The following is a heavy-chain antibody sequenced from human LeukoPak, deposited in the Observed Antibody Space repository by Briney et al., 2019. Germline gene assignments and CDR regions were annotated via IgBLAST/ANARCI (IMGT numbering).Heavy chain of an antibody. V-gene: IGHV3-7*03. J-gene: IGHJ4*02. CDR2: IKQDGGEK. CDR1: RFTFSSYA. Sequence: GGSLRLSCAASRFTFSSYAMSWVRQAPGKTLEWVANIKQDGGEKYYVDSVKGRFTISRDNAQNSLYLHMNSLRAEDTAVYYCVRDRIVGATKNDYWGQGILVTVSS. D-gene: IGHD1-26*01. CDR3: VRDRIVGATKNDY.